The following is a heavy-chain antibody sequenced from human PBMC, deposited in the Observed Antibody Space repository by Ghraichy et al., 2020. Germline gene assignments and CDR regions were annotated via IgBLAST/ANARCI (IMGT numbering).Heavy chain of an antibody. V-gene: IGHV1-2*04. Sequence: ASVKVSCKASGYTFTGYYIHWARQAPGQGLEWMGWINPDTGATNYAQKFQGWVTMTRDTSITTAYMELNRLTSDDTAVYYCARDRSWNYGGGYYYGMDVWGQGTTVTVSS. CDR1: GYTFTGYY. D-gene: IGHD1-7*01. J-gene: IGHJ6*02. CDR3: ARDRSWNYGGGYYYGMDV. CDR2: INPDTGAT.